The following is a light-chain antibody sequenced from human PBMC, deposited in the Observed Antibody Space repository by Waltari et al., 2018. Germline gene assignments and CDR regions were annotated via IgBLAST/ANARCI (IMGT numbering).Light chain of an antibody. V-gene: IGLV1-40*01. CDR1: TSNIGAGYD. J-gene: IGLJ3*02. Sequence: QSVLTQPPSVSGAPGQTVTISCTGTTSNIGAGYDVHWYQQVPGAAPKLIIACSSLRPSGVPDRVSGSKSGTAASLAITGLQAEDDAHYYCQSYDSSLRGVFGGGTKLTV. CDR3: QSYDSSLRGV. CDR2: CSS.